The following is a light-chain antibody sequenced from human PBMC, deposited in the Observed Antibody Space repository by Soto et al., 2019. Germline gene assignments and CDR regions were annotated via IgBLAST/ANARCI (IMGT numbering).Light chain of an antibody. CDR1: QDISNY. CDR3: QQYVNLPPYT. Sequence: DIPLTQSPSSLSASVGDRVTITCQASQDISNYLSWYQQKPGKAPKLLIYDVSNLETGVPSRFSGSRSGTDFTFTISSLEPEDIATYYCQQYVNLPPYTFGQGTKLEIK. CDR2: DVS. J-gene: IGKJ2*01. V-gene: IGKV1-33*01.